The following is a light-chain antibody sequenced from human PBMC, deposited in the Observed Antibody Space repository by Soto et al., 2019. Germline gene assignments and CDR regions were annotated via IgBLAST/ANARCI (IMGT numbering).Light chain of an antibody. J-gene: IGLJ2*01. Sequence: QAVVTQEPSLTVSPGGTVTLTCGFTTGAVTSSHYPYWFQQKPGQAPRTLIYDTNNKHSWTPARLSGSLLGGKAALPLSGAQPEDEADYYCLFSYSGALVFGGGTKLTVL. CDR3: LFSYSGALV. CDR1: TGAVTSSHY. V-gene: IGLV7-46*01. CDR2: DTN.